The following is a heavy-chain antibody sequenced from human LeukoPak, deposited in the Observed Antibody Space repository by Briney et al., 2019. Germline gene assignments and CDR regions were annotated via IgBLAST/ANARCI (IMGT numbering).Heavy chain of an antibody. Sequence: GGSLRLSCAASGFTFSNAWMSWVRQAPGKGLEWVGRIKSKTDGGTTDYAAPVKGRFTISRDDSKNTLYLQMNSLKTEDTAVYYCTTDGWRLRGAFDIWGQGTMVTVSS. CDR1: GFTFSNAW. CDR2: IKSKTDGGTT. CDR3: TTDGWRLRGAFDI. D-gene: IGHD5-12*01. J-gene: IGHJ3*02. V-gene: IGHV3-15*01.